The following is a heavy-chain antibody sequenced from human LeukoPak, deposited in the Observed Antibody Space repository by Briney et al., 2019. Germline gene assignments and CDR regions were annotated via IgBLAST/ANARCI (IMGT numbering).Heavy chain of an antibody. CDR3: AREMAYYDSSGYYYAGWFDP. Sequence: SVKVSCKASGGTFSSYAISWARQAPGQGLEWMGGIIPIFGTANYAQKFQGRVTITADESTSTAYMELSSLRSEDTAVYYCAREMAYYDSSGYYYAGWFDPWGQGTLVTVSS. V-gene: IGHV1-69*13. J-gene: IGHJ5*02. CDR2: IIPIFGTA. D-gene: IGHD3-22*01. CDR1: GGTFSSYA.